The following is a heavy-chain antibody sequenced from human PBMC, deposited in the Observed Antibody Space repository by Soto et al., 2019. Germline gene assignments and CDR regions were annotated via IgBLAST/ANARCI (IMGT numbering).Heavy chain of an antibody. CDR2: IFYSGST. V-gene: IGHV4-59*01. CDR1: GGSISNYY. CDR3: ARLNGYCVSTGCHGFYGMDV. D-gene: IGHD2-2*03. J-gene: IGHJ6*02. Sequence: PSETLSLTCTVSGGSISNYYWSWIRQPPGRGLEWIGHIFYSGSTNYNPALKSRVTISVDTSKSQFSLKLSSVTAADTAVYYCARLNGYCVSTGCHGFYGMDVWGQGTTVTVSS.